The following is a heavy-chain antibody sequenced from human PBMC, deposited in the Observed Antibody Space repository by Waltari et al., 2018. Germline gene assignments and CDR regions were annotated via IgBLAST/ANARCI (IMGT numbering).Heavy chain of an antibody. CDR2: ISGSGGST. CDR3: AKSLLLWFGELSGAFDI. CDR1: GFTFSSYA. V-gene: IGHV3-23*04. J-gene: IGHJ3*02. D-gene: IGHD3-10*01. Sequence: EVQLVESGGGLVQPGGSLRLSCAASGFTFSSYAMSWVRQAPGKGLEWVSAISGSGGSTYYADSVKCRFTISRDNSKNTLYLQMNSLRAEDTAVYYCAKSLLLWFGELSGAFDIWGQGTMVTVSS.